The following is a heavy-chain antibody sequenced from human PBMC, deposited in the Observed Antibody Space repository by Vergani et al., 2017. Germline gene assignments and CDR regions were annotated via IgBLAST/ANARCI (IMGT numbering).Heavy chain of an antibody. CDR2: INSDGSST. Sequence: EVQLVESGGGLVQPGGSLRLSCAASGFTFSSYWMHWVRQAPGKGLVWVSRINSDGSSTSYADSVKGRFTISRDNSKNTLYLQMNSLRADDTAVYYCAKGVYCSSTSCYEGRGYYYGMGVWGQGTTVTFSS. V-gene: IGHV3-74*01. D-gene: IGHD2-2*01. CDR1: GFTFSSYW. J-gene: IGHJ6*02. CDR3: AKGVYCSSTSCYEGRGYYYGMGV.